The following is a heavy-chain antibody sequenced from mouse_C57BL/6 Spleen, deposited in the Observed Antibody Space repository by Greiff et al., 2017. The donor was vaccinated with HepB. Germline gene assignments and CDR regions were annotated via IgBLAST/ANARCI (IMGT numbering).Heavy chain of an antibody. CDR3: ARQENWDYFDY. V-gene: IGHV5-6*01. CDR1: GFTFSSYG. CDR2: ISSGGSYT. J-gene: IGHJ2*01. Sequence: EVQRVESGGDLVKPGGSLKLSCAASGFTFSSYGMSWVRQTPDKRLEWVATISSGGSYTYYPDSVKGRFTISRDNAKNTLYLQMSSLKSEDTAMYYCARQENWDYFDYWGQGTTLTVSS. D-gene: IGHD4-1*01.